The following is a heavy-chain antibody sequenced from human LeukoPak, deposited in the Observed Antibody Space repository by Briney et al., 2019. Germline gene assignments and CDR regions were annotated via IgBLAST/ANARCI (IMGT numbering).Heavy chain of an antibody. V-gene: IGHV3-21*01. CDR3: ARDDYGDYQGFQL. CDR2: ITGNSNYI. Sequence: GRSLRLSCAASGFTFSSYAMHWVRQAPGKGLEWVTSITGNSNYIYYADSVKGRFTVSRDNAKNSLYLQMNSLTAEDTAVYFCARDDYGDYQGFQLWGQGTLVTVSS. D-gene: IGHD4-17*01. J-gene: IGHJ1*01. CDR1: GFTFSSYA.